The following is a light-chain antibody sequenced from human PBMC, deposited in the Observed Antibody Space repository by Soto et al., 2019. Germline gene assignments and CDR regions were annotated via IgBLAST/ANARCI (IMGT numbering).Light chain of an antibody. Sequence: QSVLTQPPSASGTPGQRVTISCSGSSSNIGSNTVNWYRQLPGTAPKLLIYSNNQRPSGVPDRFSGSKSGTPASLAISGLQSEDEADYYCAAWDDSLNGRVFGTGTKVPVL. V-gene: IGLV1-44*01. CDR2: SNN. J-gene: IGLJ1*01. CDR1: SSNIGSNT. CDR3: AAWDDSLNGRV.